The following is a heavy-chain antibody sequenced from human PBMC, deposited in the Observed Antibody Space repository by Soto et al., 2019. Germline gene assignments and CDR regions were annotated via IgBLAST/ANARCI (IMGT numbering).Heavy chain of an antibody. Sequence: DVQLVESGGGLVQPGGSLRLSCAASGFTFSSYWMHWVRQAPGKGLVWVSRISGDGRSISYADSVKGRFTISRDNAKDTLYLQMNSLTIEDTAIYYCAKLARGGSSRSDYWGQGTLVTVSS. CDR2: ISGDGRSI. CDR1: GFTFSSYW. V-gene: IGHV3-74*01. D-gene: IGHD6-13*01. J-gene: IGHJ4*02. CDR3: AKLARGGSSRSDY.